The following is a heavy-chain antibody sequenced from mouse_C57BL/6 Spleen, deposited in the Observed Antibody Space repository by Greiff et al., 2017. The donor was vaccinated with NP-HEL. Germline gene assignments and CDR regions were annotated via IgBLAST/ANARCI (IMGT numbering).Heavy chain of an antibody. V-gene: IGHV1-82*01. Sequence: QVQLKESGPELVKPGASVKISCKASGYAFSSSWMNWVKQRPGKGLEWIGRIYPGDGDTNYNGKFKGKATLTADKSSSTAYMQLSSLTSEDSAVYFCARCWEGYAMDYWGQGTSVTVSS. CDR3: ARCWEGYAMDY. CDR2: IYPGDGDT. D-gene: IGHD4-1*01. CDR1: GYAFSSSW. J-gene: IGHJ4*01.